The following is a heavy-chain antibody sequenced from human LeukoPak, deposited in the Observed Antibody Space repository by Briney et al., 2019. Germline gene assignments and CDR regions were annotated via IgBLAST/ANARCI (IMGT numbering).Heavy chain of an antibody. CDR2: INHSGST. Sequence: GSLRLSCAASGFTFSHYSLNWVRQAPGKGLEWIGEINHSGSTNYNPSLKSRVTISVDTSKNQFSLKLSSVIAADTAMYYCARGWDEEHSYIPYWGQGTLVTVSS. V-gene: IGHV4-34*01. J-gene: IGHJ4*02. D-gene: IGHD5-18*01. CDR1: GFTFSHYS. CDR3: ARGWDEEHSYIPY.